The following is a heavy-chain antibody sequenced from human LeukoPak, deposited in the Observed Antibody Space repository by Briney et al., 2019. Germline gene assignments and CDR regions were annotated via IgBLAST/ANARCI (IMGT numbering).Heavy chain of an antibody. CDR1: GGSISNYY. Sequence: PSETLSLTCTVSGGSISNYYWSWIRQPPGKGLEWIGYMYYTGDTYYNPSLKNRVTISVDTSKNQCSLSMRSVTAADSAVYYCATGGNIAVAGVLHWGQGALVTVSS. D-gene: IGHD6-19*01. CDR3: ATGGNIAVAGVLH. CDR2: MYYTGDT. V-gene: IGHV4-59*08. J-gene: IGHJ4*02.